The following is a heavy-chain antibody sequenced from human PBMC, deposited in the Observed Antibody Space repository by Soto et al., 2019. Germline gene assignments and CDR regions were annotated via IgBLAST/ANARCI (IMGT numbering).Heavy chain of an antibody. CDR3: ARVRISCSGGSCYGSREYFQH. V-gene: IGHV4-31*03. CDR1: GGSISSGGYY. Sequence: PSETLSLTCTVSGGSISSGGYYWSWIRQHPGKGLEWIGYIYYSGSTYYNPSLKSRVTISVDTSKNQFSLKLSSVTAADTAVYYCARVRISCSGGSCYGSREYFQHWGQGTLVTVSS. D-gene: IGHD2-15*01. CDR2: IYYSGST. J-gene: IGHJ1*01.